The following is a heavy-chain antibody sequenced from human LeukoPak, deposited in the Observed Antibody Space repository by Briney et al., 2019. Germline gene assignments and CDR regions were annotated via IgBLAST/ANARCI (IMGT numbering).Heavy chain of an antibody. Sequence: GGSLRLSCAASGFTFSSYAMHWVRQAPGKGLEWGAVISYDGSNKYYADSVKGRFTISRDNSKNTLYLQVNSLRAEDTAVYYCARDHYYGSGSYYRGSWFDPWGQGTLVTVSS. CDR3: ARDHYYGSGSYYRGSWFDP. V-gene: IGHV3-30*04. CDR1: GFTFSSYA. CDR2: ISYDGSNK. D-gene: IGHD3-10*01. J-gene: IGHJ5*02.